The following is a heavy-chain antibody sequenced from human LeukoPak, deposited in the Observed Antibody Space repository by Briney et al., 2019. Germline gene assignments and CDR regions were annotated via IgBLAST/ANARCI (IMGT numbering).Heavy chain of an antibody. CDR1: GGSISSGDYY. J-gene: IGHJ5*02. CDR2: MYYSGST. D-gene: IGHD3-22*01. V-gene: IGHV4-30-4*01. CDR3: ARPYFYDSRIDP. Sequence: SQTLSLTYTVSGGSISSGDYYWSWIRQPPGKGLEWIAYMYYSGSTYYNPSLKSRVTMSADTSKNQLSLKLSSVTAADTAVYYCARPYFYDSRIDPWGQGILVTVSS.